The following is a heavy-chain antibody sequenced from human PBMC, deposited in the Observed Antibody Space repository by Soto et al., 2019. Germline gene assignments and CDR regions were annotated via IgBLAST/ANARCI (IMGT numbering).Heavy chain of an antibody. D-gene: IGHD2-2*01. V-gene: IGHV1-58*01. Sequence: GPPVKVSCKASGFTLTSSAVQWVRQARGQRLEWIGWIVVGSGNTNYAQKFQERVTITRDMSTSTAYMELSSLGSEDTAVYYCAAAGYCSSTSCHANYYYYGMDVWGQGTTVTVSS. CDR2: IVVGSGNT. CDR1: GFTLTSSA. J-gene: IGHJ6*02. CDR3: AAAGYCSSTSCHANYYYYGMDV.